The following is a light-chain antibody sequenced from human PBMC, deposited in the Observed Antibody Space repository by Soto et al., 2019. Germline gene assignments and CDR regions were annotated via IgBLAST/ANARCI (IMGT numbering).Light chain of an antibody. V-gene: IGKV3-15*01. J-gene: IGKJ1*01. CDR2: GAS. Sequence: MVMTQSPATLSVSPRERATLSCRASQSVSSNLAWYQQKPGQAPRLLIYGASTRATGIPARFSGSGSGTEFTLTISSLQSEDFAVYYCQQYNNWPRPFGQGTKVDI. CDR3: QQYNNWPRP. CDR1: QSVSSN.